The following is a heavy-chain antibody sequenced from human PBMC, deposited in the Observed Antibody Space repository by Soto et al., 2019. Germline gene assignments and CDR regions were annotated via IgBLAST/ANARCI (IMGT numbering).Heavy chain of an antibody. D-gene: IGHD6-19*01. V-gene: IGHV4-59*08. Sequence: SETLSLTCTVSGGSISSYYWSWIRQPPGKGLEWIGYIYYSGSTNYNPSLKSRVTISVDTSKNQFSLKLSSVTAADTAVYYCARRGSGWLNNWFDPWGQGTLVTVSS. J-gene: IGHJ5*02. CDR2: IYYSGST. CDR1: GGSISSYY. CDR3: ARRGSGWLNNWFDP.